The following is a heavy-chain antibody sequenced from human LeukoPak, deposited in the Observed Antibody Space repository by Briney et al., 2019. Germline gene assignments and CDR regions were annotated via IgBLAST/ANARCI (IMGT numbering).Heavy chain of an antibody. D-gene: IGHD3-16*01. Sequence: QPGRSLRLSCAASGFTFSSYAMHWVRQAPGKGLEWVAVISYDGSNKYYADSVKGRFTISRDNSKNTLYLQMNSLRAEDTAVYYCASGAGMITFGGVFDYWGQGTLVTVSS. CDR3: ASGAGMITFGGVFDY. J-gene: IGHJ4*02. V-gene: IGHV3-30-3*01. CDR1: GFTFSSYA. CDR2: ISYDGSNK.